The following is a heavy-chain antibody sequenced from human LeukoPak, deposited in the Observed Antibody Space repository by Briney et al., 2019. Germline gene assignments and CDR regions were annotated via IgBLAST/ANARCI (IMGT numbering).Heavy chain of an antibody. Sequence: ASVKVSCKASGGTFSSYAISWVRQAPGQGLEWMGGIIPIVGTANYAQKFQGRVTITTDESTSTAYMELSSLRSEDTAVYYCARGTSIAALGDYWGQGTLVTVSS. V-gene: IGHV1-69*05. D-gene: IGHD6-6*01. CDR2: IIPIVGTA. J-gene: IGHJ4*02. CDR1: GGTFSSYA. CDR3: ARGTSIAALGDY.